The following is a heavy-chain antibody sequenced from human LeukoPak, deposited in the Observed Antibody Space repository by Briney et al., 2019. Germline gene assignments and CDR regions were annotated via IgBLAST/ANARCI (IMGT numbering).Heavy chain of an antibody. J-gene: IGHJ5*02. V-gene: IGHV1-8*01. D-gene: IGHD1-20*01. CDR3: ARAADEYNYWFDP. Sequence: GASVKVSCKASGYTFTSYDINWVRKAPGQGLEWMGWMNPNSGNTGYAQKFQGRVTMTRNTSISTAYMELSSLRSEDTAVYYCARAADEYNYWFDPWGQGTLVTVSS. CDR2: MNPNSGNT. CDR1: GYTFTSYD.